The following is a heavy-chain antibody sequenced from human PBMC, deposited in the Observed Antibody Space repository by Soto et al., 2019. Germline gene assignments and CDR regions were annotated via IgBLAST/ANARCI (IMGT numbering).Heavy chain of an antibody. CDR1: GFTFSSYA. Sequence: EVQLLESGGGLVQPGGSLRLSCVASGFTFSSYAMRWVRQAPGKGLEWVSAISGSGGSTYYADSVKGRFTISRDNSKNTLYLQMNSLRAGDTAVYYGARRGSGSYYDYWGQGTLVTVSS. D-gene: IGHD1-26*01. CDR3: ARRGSGSYYDY. CDR2: ISGSGGST. J-gene: IGHJ4*02. V-gene: IGHV3-23*01.